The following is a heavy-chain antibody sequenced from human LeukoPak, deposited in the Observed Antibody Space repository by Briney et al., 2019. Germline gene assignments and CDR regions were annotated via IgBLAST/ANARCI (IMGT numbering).Heavy chain of an antibody. CDR3: ARAVWFGEWNPAAFDI. Sequence: GSSVKVSCKASGGTFSSYAISWVRQAPGQGLEWMGRIIPILGIANYAQKFQGRVTITADKSTSTAYMELSSLRSEDTAVYYCARAVWFGEWNPAAFDIWGQGTMVTVSS. D-gene: IGHD3-10*01. J-gene: IGHJ3*02. V-gene: IGHV1-69*04. CDR2: IIPILGIA. CDR1: GGTFSSYA.